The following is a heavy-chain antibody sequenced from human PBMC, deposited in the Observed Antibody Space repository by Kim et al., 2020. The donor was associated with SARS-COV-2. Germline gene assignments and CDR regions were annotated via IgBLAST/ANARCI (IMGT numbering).Heavy chain of an antibody. V-gene: IGHV4-39*07. CDR3: ARLMVRGVIKLLDY. D-gene: IGHD3-10*01. CDR1: GGSISSSSYY. CDR2: IYYSGST. J-gene: IGHJ4*02. Sequence: SETLSLTCTVSGGSISSSSYYWGWIRQPPGKGLEWIGSIYYSGSTYYNPSLKSRVTISVDTSKNQFSLKLSSVTAADTAVYYCARLMVRGVIKLLDYWGQGTLVTVSS.